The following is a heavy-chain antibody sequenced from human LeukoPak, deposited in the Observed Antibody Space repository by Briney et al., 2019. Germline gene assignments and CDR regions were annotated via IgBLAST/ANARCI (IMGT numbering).Heavy chain of an antibody. CDR3: AREGLYGGKEGAADY. Sequence: QPGRSLRLSCAASGFTFSSYAMHWVRQAPGKGLEWVAVISYDGSNKYYADSVKGRFTISRDNSKNTLYLQMNSLRAEDTAVYYCAREGLYGGKEGAADYWGQGTLVTVSS. V-gene: IGHV3-30*04. CDR2: ISYDGSNK. D-gene: IGHD4-23*01. J-gene: IGHJ4*02. CDR1: GFTFSSYA.